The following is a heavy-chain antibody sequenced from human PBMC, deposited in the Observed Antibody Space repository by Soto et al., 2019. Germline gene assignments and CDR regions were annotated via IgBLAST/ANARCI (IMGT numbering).Heavy chain of an antibody. V-gene: IGHV3-30*18. CDR3: AKGGREWLVTSDFDY. Sequence: VQLVESGGGVVQPGRSLRLSCAASGFTFSDYAMHWVRQAPGKGLEWVAVVSHDGRNTHYADSVKGRFTIARDSSNNTVSLEMTSLRAEDTAVCYCAKGGREWLVTSDFDYWGQGALVTVSS. D-gene: IGHD6-19*01. J-gene: IGHJ4*02. CDR2: VSHDGRNT. CDR1: GFTFSDYA.